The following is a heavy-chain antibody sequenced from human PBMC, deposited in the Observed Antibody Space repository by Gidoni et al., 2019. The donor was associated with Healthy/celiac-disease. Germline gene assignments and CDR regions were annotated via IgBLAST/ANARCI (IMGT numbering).Heavy chain of an antibody. CDR2: FSSSSSYI. Sequence: EVQLVWTAGGLVKPGGALSLSCAASVFTFSSYSITWVRQAPGKGLAWVSPFSSSSSYIYYADSVKGRFTISRDNAKNSLYLQMNSLRAEDTAVYYCARGHMGNYDFWSGYYTVGSYFDYWGQGTLVTVSS. CDR1: VFTFSSYS. D-gene: IGHD3-3*01. CDR3: ARGHMGNYDFWSGYYTVGSYFDY. V-gene: IGHV3-21*01. J-gene: IGHJ4*02.